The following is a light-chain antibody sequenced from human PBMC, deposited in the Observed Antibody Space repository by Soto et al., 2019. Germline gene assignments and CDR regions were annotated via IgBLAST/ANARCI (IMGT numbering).Light chain of an antibody. Sequence: QSALTQPPSASGSPGQSVTISCTGTSSDIGGYTYVSWYQHHPGKAPKLMIYEVSKRPSGVPDRFSGSKSGNTASLTVSGLQAEDEADYYCTSYAGSNSYGFGTGTKLTVL. J-gene: IGLJ1*01. CDR3: TSYAGSNSYG. V-gene: IGLV2-8*01. CDR1: SSDIGGYTY. CDR2: EVS.